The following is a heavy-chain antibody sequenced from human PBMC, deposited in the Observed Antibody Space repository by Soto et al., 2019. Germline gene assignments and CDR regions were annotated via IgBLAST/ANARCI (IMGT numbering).Heavy chain of an antibody. Sequence: EVQLVESGGGLVQPGGSLRLSCAASGFTFSDSAVHWVRQASGRGLEWVGRIRIKVNDYATAYTTSVKGRFTISRDDPKNTAFLQMHSLKNEDTAVYYCTNGMDVWGQGTTVTVSS. V-gene: IGHV3-73*02. CDR2: IRIKVNDYAT. J-gene: IGHJ6*02. CDR1: GFTFSDSA. CDR3: TNGMDV.